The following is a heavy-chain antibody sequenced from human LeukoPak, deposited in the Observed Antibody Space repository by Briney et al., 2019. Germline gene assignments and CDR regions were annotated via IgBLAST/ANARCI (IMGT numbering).Heavy chain of an antibody. D-gene: IGHD3-16*01. CDR3: TRGYGTRGRDFSVGFDY. CDR1: GFTFSSYW. V-gene: IGHV3-74*01. Sequence: GGSLRLSCAASGFTFSSYWMHWVRQAPGKGLVWVSRINGDGSDTKYADSVKGRFTISRDNAKNTLYLQVNSLRAGDTAVYYCTRGYGTRGRDFSVGFDYWGQGTLVTVSS. J-gene: IGHJ4*02. CDR2: INGDGSDT.